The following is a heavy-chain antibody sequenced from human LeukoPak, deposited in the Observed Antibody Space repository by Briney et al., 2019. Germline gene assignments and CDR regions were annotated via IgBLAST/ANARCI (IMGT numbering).Heavy chain of an antibody. CDR1: GFTFSSYW. CDR3: ARDPHLPVLRFLEWLYFVSDY. J-gene: IGHJ4*02. Sequence: GGSLRLSCAASGFTFSSYWMTWVRQAPGKGLEWVSYISSSSSTIYYADSVKGRFTISRDNAKNSLYLQMNSLRAEDTAVYYCARDPHLPVLRFLEWLYFVSDYWGQGTLVTVSS. D-gene: IGHD3-3*01. V-gene: IGHV3-48*01. CDR2: ISSSSSTI.